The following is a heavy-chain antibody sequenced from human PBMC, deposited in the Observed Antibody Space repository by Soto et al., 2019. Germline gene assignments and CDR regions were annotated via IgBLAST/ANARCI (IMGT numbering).Heavy chain of an antibody. Sequence: QVQLVESGGGVVQPGRSLRLSCVVSGFTFSNYAMHWVRQAPGKGLEWVAVLSYDGSNKYYADFVKGRFTISRDNSKNTLYLQMNSLRAEDTGVYSCARDRSSGYSIYYYYGMDVWGQGTTVTVSS. D-gene: IGHD3-22*01. CDR3: ARDRSSGYSIYYYYGMDV. J-gene: IGHJ6*02. V-gene: IGHV3-30-3*01. CDR2: LSYDGSNK. CDR1: GFTFSNYA.